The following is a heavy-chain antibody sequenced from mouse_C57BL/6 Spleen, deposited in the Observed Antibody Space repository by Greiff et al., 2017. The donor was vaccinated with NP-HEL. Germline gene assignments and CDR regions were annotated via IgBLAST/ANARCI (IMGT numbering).Heavy chain of an antibody. CDR2: IYPGSGNT. J-gene: IGHJ3*01. V-gene: IGHV1-66*01. CDR1: GYSFTSYY. Sequence: VKLMESGPELVKPGASVKISCKASGYSFTSYYIHWVKQRPGQGLEWIGWIYPGSGNTKYNEKFKGKATLTADTSSSTAYMQLSSLTSEDSAVYYCARSREFAYWGQGTLVTVSA. CDR3: ARSREFAY.